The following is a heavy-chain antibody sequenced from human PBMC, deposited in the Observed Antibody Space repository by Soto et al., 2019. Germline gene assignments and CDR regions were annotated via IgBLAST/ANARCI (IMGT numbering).Heavy chain of an antibody. CDR2: IWYDSSHT. D-gene: IGHD1-26*01. J-gene: IGHJ4*02. CDR1: GFNFRNYG. CDR3: AREGNAEGGDSKYLDY. V-gene: IGHV3-33*01. Sequence: GGSLRLSCAASGFNFRNYGMHWVRQAPGKGFEWVATIWYDSSHTYYGDSVKGRFTISRDNSKNTLYIQMNSLRVEDTAVYYCAREGNAEGGDSKYLDYWGQGIPVTVSS.